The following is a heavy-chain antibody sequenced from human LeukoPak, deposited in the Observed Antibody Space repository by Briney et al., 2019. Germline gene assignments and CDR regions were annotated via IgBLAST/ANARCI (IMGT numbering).Heavy chain of an antibody. D-gene: IGHD6-13*01. CDR2: FDPEDGET. CDR1: GYTLTELS. J-gene: IGHJ4*02. V-gene: IGHV1-24*01. Sequence: ASVKVSCKVSGYTLTELSMHWVRQAPGKGREWRGGFDPEDGETIYAQKFQGRVTMTEDTSTDTAYMELSSLRSEDTAVYYCATGLFIAAADHHDYWGQGTLVTVSS. CDR3: ATGLFIAAADHHDY.